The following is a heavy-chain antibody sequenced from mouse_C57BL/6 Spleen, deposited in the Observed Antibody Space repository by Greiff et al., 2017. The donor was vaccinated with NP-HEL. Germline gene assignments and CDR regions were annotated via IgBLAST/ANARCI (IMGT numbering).Heavy chain of an antibody. CDR3: ASLKYYFDY. CDR2: INPYNGGT. V-gene: IGHV1-19*01. CDR1: GYTFTDYY. J-gene: IGHJ2*01. Sequence: EVQLVESGPVLVKPGASVKMSCKASGYTFTDYYMNWVKQSHGKSLEWIGVINPYNGGTSYNQKFKGKATLTVDKSSSTAYMELNSLTSEDSAVYYCASLKYYFDYWGQGTTLTVSS.